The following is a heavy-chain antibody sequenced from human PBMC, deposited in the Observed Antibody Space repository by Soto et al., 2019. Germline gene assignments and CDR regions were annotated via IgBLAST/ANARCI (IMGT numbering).Heavy chain of an antibody. CDR1: GFTFSSYA. V-gene: IGHV3-30-3*01. CDR3: ARSPPALVAFDI. CDR2: ISYDGSNK. J-gene: IGHJ3*02. D-gene: IGHD2-15*01. Sequence: GGSLRLSCAASGFTFSSYAMHWARQAPGKGLEWVAVISYDGSNKYYADSVKGRFTISRDNSKNTLYLQMNSLRAEDTAVYYCARSPPALVAFDIWGQGTMVTVSS.